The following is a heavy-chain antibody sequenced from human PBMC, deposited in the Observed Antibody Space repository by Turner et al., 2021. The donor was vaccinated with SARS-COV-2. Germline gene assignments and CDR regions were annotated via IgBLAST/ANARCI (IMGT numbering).Heavy chain of an antibody. CDR2: CDPEDAET. Sequence: QVQLVQSGAEVKTPGASVKVSCKVSGYTLIELSMHWVRQAPGKGLEWMGGCDPEDAETIYAQKFQGRVTMTEDTSTDTAYMELSSLRSEDTAVYYCASSFSVRGVKGDFDYWGQGTLVTVSS. CDR1: GYTLIELS. V-gene: IGHV1-24*01. CDR3: ASSFSVRGVKGDFDY. D-gene: IGHD3-10*01. J-gene: IGHJ4*02.